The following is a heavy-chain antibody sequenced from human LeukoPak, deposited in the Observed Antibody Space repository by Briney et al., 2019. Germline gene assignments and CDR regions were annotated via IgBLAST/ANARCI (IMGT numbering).Heavy chain of an antibody. Sequence: GGSLRLSCAASGFTFSTYAMSWVRQAPGKGLEWVSAISGNSGTTHYADSVKGRFTISRDNSKNTVYLQMNSLRVEDTARYYCAKDRASSRYNGLDVWGQGTTVTVSS. CDR3: AKDRASSRYNGLDV. J-gene: IGHJ6*02. CDR1: GFTFSTYA. CDR2: ISGNSGTT. V-gene: IGHV3-23*01. D-gene: IGHD5-18*01.